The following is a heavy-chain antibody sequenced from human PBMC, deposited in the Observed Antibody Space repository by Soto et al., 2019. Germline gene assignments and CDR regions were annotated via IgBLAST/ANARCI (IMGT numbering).Heavy chain of an antibody. D-gene: IGHD6-6*01. J-gene: IGHJ4*02. CDR1: GFTFSNYG. CDR2: ISYDGSNK. V-gene: IGHV3-30*03. CDR3: ATTQPPSYGSSSGEFDY. Sequence: GRSLRPSCAASGFTFSNYGTHWVRQAPGKGLEWVAVISYDGSNKYYADSVKGRFTISRDNSKNTLYLQMNSLRAEDTAVYYCATTQPPSYGSSSGEFDYWGQGTLVTVSS.